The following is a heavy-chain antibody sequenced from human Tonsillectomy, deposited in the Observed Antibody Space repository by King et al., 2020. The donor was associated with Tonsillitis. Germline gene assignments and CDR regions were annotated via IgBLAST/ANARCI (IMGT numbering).Heavy chain of an antibody. CDR1: GFTFGSYG. Sequence: VQLVESGGGFVQPGGALRLSCAASGFTFGSYGMSWVRQAPGQGLEWVAGITKSGGSTNYADSVKGRFTVSRDNSKNTLYLQLNSLRGEDTAVYYCARHVITSWSPEGYWFYAWGQGTLVIASS. CDR2: ITKSGGST. V-gene: IGHV3-23*04. D-gene: IGHD6-13*01. J-gene: IGHJ5*02. CDR3: ARHVITSWSPEGYWFYA.